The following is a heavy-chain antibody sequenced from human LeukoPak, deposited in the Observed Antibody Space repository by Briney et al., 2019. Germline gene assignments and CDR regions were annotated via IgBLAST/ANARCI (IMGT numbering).Heavy chain of an antibody. CDR1: GGTFSSYA. CDR3: ARGQPDSIAAAGTGWFDP. CDR2: IIPILGIA. D-gene: IGHD6-13*01. Sequence: SVKVSCKASGGTFSSYAISWVRQAPGQGLEWMGRIIPILGIANYAQKFQGRVTITADKSTSTAYMELSSLRSEDTAVYYCARGQPDSIAAAGTGWFDPWGQGTLVTVSS. V-gene: IGHV1-69*04. J-gene: IGHJ5*02.